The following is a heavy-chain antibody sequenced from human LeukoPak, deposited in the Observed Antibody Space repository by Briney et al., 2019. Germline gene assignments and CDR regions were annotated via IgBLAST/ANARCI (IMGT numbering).Heavy chain of an antibody. V-gene: IGHV1-69*13. CDR1: GGTFSSYA. CDR2: IIPIFGTA. Sequence: SVKVSCKASGGTFSSYAISWVRQAPGQGLEWMGGIIPIFGTANCAQKFQGRVTITADESTSTAYMELSSLRSEDTAVYYCARGSGYSSGWYGLDFDYWGQGTLVTVSS. J-gene: IGHJ4*02. D-gene: IGHD6-19*01. CDR3: ARGSGYSSGWYGLDFDY.